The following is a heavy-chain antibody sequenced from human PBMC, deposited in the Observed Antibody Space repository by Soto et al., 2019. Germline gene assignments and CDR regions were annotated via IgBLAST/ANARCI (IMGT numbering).Heavy chain of an antibody. V-gene: IGHV4-30-4*01. CDR1: GGSISSGDYY. CDR3: ARDLLVE. CDR2: IYSSGST. D-gene: IGHD2-8*02. Sequence: QVQLQESGPGQVKPSQTLSLTCTVSGGSISSGDYYWNWIRQPPGKGLEWIGNIYSSGSTNYNPSLKSRVTISVDTSKNQFSLKLSSVTAADTAVYYCARDLLVEWGQGTLVTVSS. J-gene: IGHJ4*02.